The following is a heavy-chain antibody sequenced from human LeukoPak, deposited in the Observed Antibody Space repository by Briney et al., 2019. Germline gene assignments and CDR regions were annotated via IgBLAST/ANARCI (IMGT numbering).Heavy chain of an antibody. CDR1: GDSMKSGGHY. Sequence: PSETLSLTCSVSGDSMKSGGHYWTWIRQHPGKGLEWIGHIHYGGFTDYNPSLKTRCAISVDPSKNVFSLDLTSVTAADTAVYFCARSWVETSFFDLWGQGVQVIVSS. CDR3: ARSWVETSFFDL. CDR2: IHYGGFT. V-gene: IGHV4-31*03. D-gene: IGHD2-21*02. J-gene: IGHJ4*02.